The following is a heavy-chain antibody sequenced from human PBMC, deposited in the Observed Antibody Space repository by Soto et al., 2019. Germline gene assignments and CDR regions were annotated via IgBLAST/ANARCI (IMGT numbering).Heavy chain of an antibody. J-gene: IGHJ6*02. CDR3: ARDCSGGSCYPGMDV. D-gene: IGHD2-15*01. Sequence: PGGSLRLSCVASGFSVSSNYMSWVRQAPGKGLEWVSVIYSGGFTNYADSVKGRFTISRDNAKNSVYLQINSLRAEDTAVYFCARDCSGGSCYPGMDVWGQGTTVTVSS. CDR2: IYSGGFT. V-gene: IGHV3-53*01. CDR1: GFSVSSNY.